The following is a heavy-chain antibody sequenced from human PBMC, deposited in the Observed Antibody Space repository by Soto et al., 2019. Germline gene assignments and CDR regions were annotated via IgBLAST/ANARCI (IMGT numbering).Heavy chain of an antibody. CDR1: GYTFIDYY. CDR2: SNPDSGGT. J-gene: IGHJ4*02. Sequence: QVHLVQSGAEVKKPGASVMVSCKTYGYTFIDYYIHWIRQAPGQGLEWMGWSNPDSGGTISAQKFQGRVTLTRDTSIDTAYMEVTRLSSDDTAVYYCARAKSSRSGSAEVQFDLWGQGTRITVSS. V-gene: IGHV1-2*02. CDR3: ARAKSSRSGSAEVQFDL. D-gene: IGHD3-10*01.